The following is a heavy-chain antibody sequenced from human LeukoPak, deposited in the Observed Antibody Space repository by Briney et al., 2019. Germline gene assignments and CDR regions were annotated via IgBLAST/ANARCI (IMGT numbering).Heavy chain of an antibody. D-gene: IGHD2-2*01. CDR3: AGGGYCSSTGCQAPLFDY. CDR1: GGSNSRYY. CDR2: IYNSGST. V-gene: IGHV4-59*01. Sequence: PSETLSLTCTVSGGSNSRYYWAWIRQPPMKGLEWMGYIYNSGSTTYSPSLKSRLTISVDTSKSQFSLKLRSVTAADTAVYYCAGGGYCSSTGCQAPLFDYWGQGTLVTVSS. J-gene: IGHJ4*02.